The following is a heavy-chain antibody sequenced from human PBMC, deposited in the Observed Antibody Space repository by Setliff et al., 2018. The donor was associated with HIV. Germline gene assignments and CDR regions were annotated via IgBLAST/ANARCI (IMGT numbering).Heavy chain of an antibody. D-gene: IGHD3-3*01. CDR1: GYTFTNYW. J-gene: IGHJ5*01. CDR3: ARQPTDTSGYNNWFDS. CDR2: IYPGDSDT. Sequence: GESLKISCRGSGYTFTNYWIGWVRQMPGRGLEWMGIIYPGDSDTRYSPSFEGQATMSADKSINTAYLQWNSLKASDTAMYYCARQPTDTSGYNNWFDSWGQGTLVTVSS. V-gene: IGHV5-51*01.